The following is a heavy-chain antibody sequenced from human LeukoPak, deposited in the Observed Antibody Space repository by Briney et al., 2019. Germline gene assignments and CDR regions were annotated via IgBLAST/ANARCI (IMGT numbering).Heavy chain of an antibody. CDR1: GFTFDDYA. Sequence: PGGSLRLSCAASGFTFDDYAMHWVRQAPGKGLEWVSGISWNSGIIGYADSVKGRFTISRDNAKNSLYLQMNSLRAEDMALYYCAKDHGWPNNWFDPWGQGTLVTVSS. V-gene: IGHV3-9*03. CDR3: AKDHGWPNNWFDP. D-gene: IGHD6-19*01. J-gene: IGHJ5*02. CDR2: ISWNSGII.